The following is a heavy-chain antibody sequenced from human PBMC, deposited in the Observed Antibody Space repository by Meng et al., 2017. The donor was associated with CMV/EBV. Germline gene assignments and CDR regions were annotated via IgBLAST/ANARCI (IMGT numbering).Heavy chain of an antibody. CDR3: AHRGSYGYHGY. V-gene: IGHV2-5*02. CDR1: GFSRSTSGVG. D-gene: IGHD5-18*01. J-gene: IGHJ4*02. CDR2: IYWDDDK. Sequence: QITLKESAPKLVKPPQPLTLTCTFSGFSRSTSGVGVGWLRHPPGKALVWLALIYWDDDKRYSPSMKTRLTITKDTSKNPVVLTMPNMDPVDTATYYCAHRGSYGYHGYWGQGTLVTVSS.